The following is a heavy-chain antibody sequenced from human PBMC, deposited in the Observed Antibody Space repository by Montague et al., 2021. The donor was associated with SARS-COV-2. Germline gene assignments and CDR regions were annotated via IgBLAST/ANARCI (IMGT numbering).Heavy chain of an antibody. CDR2: INHLVLT. CDR1: LHCGIGEL. D-gene: IGHD3-10*01. Sequence: SETLSLTCAGDLHCGIGELWRRMGEPTSKLLSPLEDINHLVLTNYNPSLKSRVTISVDTSKNQFSLKLSSVTAADTAVYYCARVRYYGSGTSLGMDVWGQGTTVTVSS. CDR3: ARVRYYGSGTSLGMDV. V-gene: IGHV4-34*01. J-gene: IGHJ6*02.